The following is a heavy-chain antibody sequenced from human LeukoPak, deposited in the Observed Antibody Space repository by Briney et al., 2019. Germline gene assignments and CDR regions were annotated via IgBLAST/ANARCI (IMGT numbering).Heavy chain of an antibody. V-gene: IGHV4-39*01. Sequence: SETLSLTCTVSGGSISSSSYYWGWIRQPPGKGLEWIGSIYYSGSTYSNPSLKSRVTISVDTSKNQFSLKLSSVTAADTAVYYCARLTYFDWLPALDPWGQGTLVTVSS. CDR3: ARLTYFDWLPALDP. J-gene: IGHJ5*02. CDR1: GGSISSSSYY. CDR2: IYYSGST. D-gene: IGHD3-9*01.